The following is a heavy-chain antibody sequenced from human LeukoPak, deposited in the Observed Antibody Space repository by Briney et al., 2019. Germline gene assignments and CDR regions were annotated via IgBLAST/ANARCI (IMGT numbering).Heavy chain of an antibody. J-gene: IGHJ4*02. Sequence: GRSLRLSCAASGFTFSSYAMHWVRQAPGKGLEWVAVISYDGSNKYYADSVKGRFTISRDNSKNTLYLQMNSLRAEDTAVYYCARHARITIFGVGYYFDYWGQGTLVTVSS. CDR3: ARHARITIFGVGYYFDY. CDR2: ISYDGSNK. V-gene: IGHV3-30-3*01. D-gene: IGHD3-3*01. CDR1: GFTFSSYA.